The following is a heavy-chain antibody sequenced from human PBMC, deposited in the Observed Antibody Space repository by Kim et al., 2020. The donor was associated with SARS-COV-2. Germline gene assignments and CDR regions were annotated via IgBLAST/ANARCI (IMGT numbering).Heavy chain of an antibody. V-gene: IGHV3-30*18. Sequence: GGSLRLSCAASGFTFSSYGMHWVRQAPGKGLEWVAVISYDGSNKYYADSVKGRFTISRDNSKNTLYLQMNSLRAEETAVYYCAKDRGYCSGDSCYGNYYYAMAVWGQGTTVTVSS. CDR2: ISYDGSNK. CDR1: GFTFSSYG. D-gene: IGHD2-15*01. CDR3: AKDRGYCSGDSCYGNYYYAMAV. J-gene: IGHJ6*02.